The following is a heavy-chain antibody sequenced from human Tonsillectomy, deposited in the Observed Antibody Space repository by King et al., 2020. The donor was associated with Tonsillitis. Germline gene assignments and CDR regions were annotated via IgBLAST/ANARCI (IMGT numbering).Heavy chain of an antibody. CDR3: AKERSIILDYYDSSGYPFDY. Sequence: VQLVESGGGLVQPGGSLRLSCAASRFTFSSYAMSWVRQAPGKGLEWVSAISGSGGSTYYADSVKGRFTISRDNSKNTLYLQMNSLRAEDTAVYYCAKERSIILDYYDSSGYPFDYSGQGTLVTVSS. D-gene: IGHD3-22*01. CDR2: ISGSGGST. J-gene: IGHJ4*02. CDR1: RFTFSSYA. V-gene: IGHV3-23*04.